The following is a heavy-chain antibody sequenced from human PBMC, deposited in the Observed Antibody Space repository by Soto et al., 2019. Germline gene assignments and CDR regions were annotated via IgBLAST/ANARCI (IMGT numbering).Heavy chain of an antibody. Sequence: QVQLVQSGAEVKKPGASVKVSCKASGYTFTSYDINWVRQATGQGLEWMGWMNPNSGNTGYAQKFEGRGTMTRNPSISTAYMELSSLRSEDTAVYYCARRRRYSSSSGYGMDVWGQGTTVTVSS. CDR1: GYTFTSYD. CDR2: MNPNSGNT. CDR3: ARRRRYSSSSGYGMDV. J-gene: IGHJ6*02. D-gene: IGHD6-6*01. V-gene: IGHV1-8*01.